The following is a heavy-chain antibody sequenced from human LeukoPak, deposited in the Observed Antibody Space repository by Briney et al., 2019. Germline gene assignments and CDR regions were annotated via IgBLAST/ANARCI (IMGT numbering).Heavy chain of an antibody. CDR3: ARDPSPRTSYYYYYMDV. Sequence: GSLRLSCAGSGFPFSSYSMNWVRQAPGKGLEWVSSISMSNYYIYYADSVKGRFTISRDNAKNSLYLQMNSLRAEDTAVYYCARDPSPRTSYYYYYMDVWGKGTTVTVSS. J-gene: IGHJ6*03. CDR2: ISMSNYYI. V-gene: IGHV3-21*01. D-gene: IGHD2-2*01. CDR1: GFPFSSYS.